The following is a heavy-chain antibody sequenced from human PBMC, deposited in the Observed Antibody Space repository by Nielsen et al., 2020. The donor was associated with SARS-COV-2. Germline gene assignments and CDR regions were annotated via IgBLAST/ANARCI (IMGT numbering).Heavy chain of an antibody. CDR1: GFTFDDYA. J-gene: IGHJ6*01. Sequence: LSLTCAASGFTFDDYAMHWVRQAPGKGLEWVSGISWNSGSIGYADSVKGRFTISRDNAKNSLYLQMNGLHQGPIGLPPGTLLQEHLWG. CDR2: ISWNSGSI. V-gene: IGHV3-9*01. CDR3: TLLQEHL.